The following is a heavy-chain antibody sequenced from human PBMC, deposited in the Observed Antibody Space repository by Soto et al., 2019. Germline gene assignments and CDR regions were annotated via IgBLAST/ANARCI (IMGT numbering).Heavy chain of an antibody. V-gene: IGHV4-4*07. CDR3: ASTPYYDSSGYLDAFDI. D-gene: IGHD3-22*01. J-gene: IGHJ3*02. CDR2: IYTSGST. Sequence: QVQLQESGPGLVKPSETLSLTCTVSGGSISSYYWSWIRQPAGKGLEWIGRIYTSGSTNYNPSLKSGVTMSVDTSKNQFSLKLSSVTAADTAVYYCASTPYYDSSGYLDAFDIWGQGTMVTVSS. CDR1: GGSISSYY.